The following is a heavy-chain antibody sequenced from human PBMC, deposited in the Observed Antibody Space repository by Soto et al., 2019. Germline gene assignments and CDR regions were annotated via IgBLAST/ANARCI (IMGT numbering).Heavy chain of an antibody. CDR3: ARGFGSRIQSAFFSDS. Sequence: QVQLVQSGGEVKKPGASVKVSCKASGYTFTSSGISWVRQAPGQGLEWMGWISAYNVNTNYGQKFQGRVTMTTDTSTSTAYMELRSLRSDDTAVYYCARGFGSRIQSAFFSDSWGQGTLVTVSS. CDR2: ISAYNVNT. CDR1: GYTFTSSG. D-gene: IGHD3-10*01. V-gene: IGHV1-18*04. J-gene: IGHJ4*02.